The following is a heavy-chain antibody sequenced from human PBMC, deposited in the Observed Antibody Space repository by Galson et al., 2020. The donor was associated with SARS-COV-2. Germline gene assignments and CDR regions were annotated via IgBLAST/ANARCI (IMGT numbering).Heavy chain of an antibody. CDR3: ARDLPRIAMVRGVPNFDS. D-gene: IGHD3-10*01. CDR1: GYTFTSYG. CDR2: ISAYNGNT. Sequence: ASVKVSCKASGYTFTSYGISWVRQAPGQGLEWMGWISAYNGNTNYAQKLQGRVTMTTDTSTSTAYMELRSLRSDDTAVYYCARDLPRIAMVRGVPNFDSWGQGTLVTVSS. V-gene: IGHV1-18*01. J-gene: IGHJ4*02.